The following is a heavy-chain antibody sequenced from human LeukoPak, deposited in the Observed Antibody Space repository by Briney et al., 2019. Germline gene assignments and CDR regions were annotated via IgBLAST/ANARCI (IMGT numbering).Heavy chain of an antibody. J-gene: IGHJ4*02. V-gene: IGHV1-69*13. CDR2: IIPIFGTA. CDR3: ARDGERGYSYGPPGY. Sequence: ASVKVSCKASGGTFSSYAISWVRQAPGQGLEWMGGIIPIFGTANYAQKFQGRVTITADESTSTAYMELSSLRSEDTAVYYCARDGERGYSYGPPGYWGQGTLVTVSS. CDR1: GGTFSSYA. D-gene: IGHD5-18*01.